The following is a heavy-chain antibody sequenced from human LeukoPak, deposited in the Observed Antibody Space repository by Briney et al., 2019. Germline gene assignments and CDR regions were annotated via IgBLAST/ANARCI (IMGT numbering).Heavy chain of an antibody. V-gene: IGHV1-18*01. Sequence: ASVKVSCKASGYTFTSYGISWVRRAPGQGLEWMGWISAYNGNTNYAQKLQGRVTMTTDTSTSTAYMELRSLRSDDTAVYYCARDSGRVLWFGETFDYWGQGTLVTVSS. D-gene: IGHD3-10*01. CDR2: ISAYNGNT. CDR1: GYTFTSYG. CDR3: ARDSGRVLWFGETFDY. J-gene: IGHJ4*02.